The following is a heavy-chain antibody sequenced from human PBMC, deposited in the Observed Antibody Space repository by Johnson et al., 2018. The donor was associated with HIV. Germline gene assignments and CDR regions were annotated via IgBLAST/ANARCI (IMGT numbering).Heavy chain of an antibody. CDR2: ISYDGSNK. Sequence: QVLLVESGGGVVQPGRSLRLSCAASGFTFSSYGMHWVRQAPGKGLEWVAVISYDGSNKYYADSVKGRFTISRDNAKNSLYLQMNSLRAEDTAVYYCARSPEGDAFDIWGQGTMVTVSS. CDR1: GFTFSSYG. CDR3: ARSPEGDAFDI. J-gene: IGHJ3*02. V-gene: IGHV3-30*03.